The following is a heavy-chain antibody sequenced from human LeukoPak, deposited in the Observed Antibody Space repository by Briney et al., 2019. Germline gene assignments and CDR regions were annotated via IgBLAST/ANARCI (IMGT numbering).Heavy chain of an antibody. CDR3: ARWGYCSSTSCPRDYYYYMDV. CDR1: GYTFTSYY. V-gene: IGHV1-46*01. CDR2: INPSGGST. D-gene: IGHD2-2*01. Sequence: ASVKVSCKASGYTFTSYYVHWVRQAPGQGLEWMGIINPSGGSTSYAQKFQGRVTMTRDMSTSTVYMELSSLRSEDTAVYYCARWGYCSSTSCPRDYYYYMDVWGKGTTVTVSS. J-gene: IGHJ6*03.